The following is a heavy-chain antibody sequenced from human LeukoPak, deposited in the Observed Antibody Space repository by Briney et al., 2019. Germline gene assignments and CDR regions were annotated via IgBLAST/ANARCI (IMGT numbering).Heavy chain of an antibody. J-gene: IGHJ4*02. D-gene: IGHD6-19*01. CDR3: ARVAYTSDWHFDY. V-gene: IGHV3-72*01. Sequence: GSLRLSCAASGYTFSDYYMDWVRQAPGQGLEWIGRSSTKGKSSTTDYAASVRGRFTISRDDSQNSLYLQMRSLKTEDTAVCHCARVAYTSDWHFDYWGQGTLVTVSS. CDR2: SSTKGKSSTT. CDR1: GYTFSDYY.